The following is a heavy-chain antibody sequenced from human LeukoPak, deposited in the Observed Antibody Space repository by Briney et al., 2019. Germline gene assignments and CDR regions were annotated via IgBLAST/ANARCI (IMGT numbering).Heavy chain of an antibody. D-gene: IGHD6-13*01. CDR3: AKDPNHGYSSSWYVGDYFDY. V-gene: IGHV3-23*01. CDR1: GFTFSSYA. Sequence: GGSLRLSCAASGFTFSSYAMSWVRQAPGKGLEWVSAISGSGGSTYYADSVKGRFTISRDNSKNTLYLQMNSLRAEDTAVYYCAKDPNHGYSSSWYVGDYFDYWGQGTLVTVSS. CDR2: ISGSGGST. J-gene: IGHJ4*02.